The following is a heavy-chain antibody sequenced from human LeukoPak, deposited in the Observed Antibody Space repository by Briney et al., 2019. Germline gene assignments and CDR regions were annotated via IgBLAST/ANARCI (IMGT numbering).Heavy chain of an antibody. D-gene: IGHD3-9*01. J-gene: IGHJ1*01. V-gene: IGHV1-2*02. CDR3: ARDGHYDILTGCFQD. CDR1: GYTFTDYY. Sequence: ASVKVSCKASGYTFTDYYMHWVRQAPGQGLAWVGWINPNSGCTNYAQKFQGRVTMTRDTSISTAYMELSRLRSDDTAVYYCARDGHYDILTGCFQDWGQGTLVTVSS. CDR2: INPNSGCT.